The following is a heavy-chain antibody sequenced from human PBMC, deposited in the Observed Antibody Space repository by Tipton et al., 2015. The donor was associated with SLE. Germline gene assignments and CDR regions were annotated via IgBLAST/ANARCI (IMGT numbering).Heavy chain of an antibody. J-gene: IGHJ4*02. CDR1: GFTFSTFD. Sequence: TLSLTCAASGFTFSTFDMNWVRQAPGKGLEWISYITSSGDSIYYADSVKGRFTMSRDNAKNSLYLQMNSLRAEDTAVYYCAMGRGWFREFDYWGQGTLVTVSS. CDR3: AMGRGWFREFDY. V-gene: IGHV3-48*03. D-gene: IGHD3-10*01. CDR2: ITSSGDSI.